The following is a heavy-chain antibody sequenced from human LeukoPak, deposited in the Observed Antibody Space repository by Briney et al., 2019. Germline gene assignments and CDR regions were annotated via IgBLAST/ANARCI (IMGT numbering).Heavy chain of an antibody. CDR1: GGSISSSSYY. D-gene: IGHD4-23*01. CDR2: IYYSGST. CDR3: ANRGVYGGNPRGWFDP. J-gene: IGHJ5*02. V-gene: IGHV4-39*07. Sequence: PSETLSLTCTVSGGSISSSSYYWGWIRQPPGKGLEWIGSIYYSGSTYYNPSLKSRVTISVDTSKNQFSLKLSSVTAADTAVYYCANRGVYGGNPRGWFDPWGQGTLVTVSS.